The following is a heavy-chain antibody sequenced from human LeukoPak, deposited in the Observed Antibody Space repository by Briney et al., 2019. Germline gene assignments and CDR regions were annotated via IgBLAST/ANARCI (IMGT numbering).Heavy chain of an antibody. Sequence: GGSLRLSCAASGFTFSRYWMTWVRQAPGKGREWVANVKEGGSDKYYVGSVKGRFTISRDNAKKSLYLQMNSLGVEDTAVYYCARDVGRGFDYWGQGTLVTVSS. CDR3: ARDVGRGFDY. V-gene: IGHV3-7*01. CDR2: VKEGGSDK. J-gene: IGHJ4*02. CDR1: GFTFSRYW. D-gene: IGHD3-10*01.